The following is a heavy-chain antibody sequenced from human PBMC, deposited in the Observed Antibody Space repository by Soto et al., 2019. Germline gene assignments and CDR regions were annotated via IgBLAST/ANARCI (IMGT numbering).Heavy chain of an antibody. CDR2: IYYSGST. Sequence: QVQLQESGPGLVKPSQTLSLTCTVSGGSISSGGYYWSWIRQHPGKGLEWIGYIYYSGSTYYNPSLKSRVTXSVDTSKNQFSLKLSSVTAADTAVYYCARGGYSYGLFQHWGQXTLVXVXS. V-gene: IGHV4-31*03. J-gene: IGHJ1*01. CDR3: ARGGYSYGLFQH. CDR1: GGSISSGGYY. D-gene: IGHD5-18*01.